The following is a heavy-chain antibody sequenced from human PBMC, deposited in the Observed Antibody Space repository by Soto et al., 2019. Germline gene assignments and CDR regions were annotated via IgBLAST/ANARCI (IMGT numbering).Heavy chain of an antibody. CDR1: GFTCSSYW. Sequence: QLVESGGGLVLPGGSLRLSCGASGFTCSSYWMSWVRQAPGRGLEWVANIKEDGSDKYYVDSVKGRFTISRDNAKNSLYLQMNSLRAEDTAVYYCASGGAVAGTPWGQGSLVTVST. D-gene: IGHD6-19*01. J-gene: IGHJ5*02. CDR2: IKEDGSDK. V-gene: IGHV3-7*01. CDR3: ASGGAVAGTP.